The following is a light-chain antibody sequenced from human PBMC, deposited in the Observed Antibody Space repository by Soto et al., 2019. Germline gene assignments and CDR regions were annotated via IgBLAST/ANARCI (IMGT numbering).Light chain of an antibody. CDR3: QQHNNYWT. Sequence: DVQMTQSPSTLSASVGDRVTITCRASQNINSDLAWYQQKPGKAPKLLIYKASSLESGVLSRFSGSGSGTEFTLTISSLQPDDFATYYCQQHNNYWTFGHGTRVDIK. CDR2: KAS. J-gene: IGKJ1*01. CDR1: QNINSD. V-gene: IGKV1-5*03.